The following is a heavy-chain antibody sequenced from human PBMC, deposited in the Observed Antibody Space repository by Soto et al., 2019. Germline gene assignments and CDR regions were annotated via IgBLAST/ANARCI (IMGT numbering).Heavy chain of an antibody. J-gene: IGHJ4*02. CDR2: ISYDGSNT. CDR1: GFTFSSYG. CDR3: AKEGGLSRSYYISSSYYLDY. Sequence: QVQLVESGGGVVQPGRSLRLSCAASGFTFSSYGMHWVRQAPGKGLEWVAIISYDGSNTYYADSVKGRFTLSRDNSKNTVYLQMNSLRAEDTSVDYCAKEGGLSRSYYISSSYYLDYWGQGTLVTVSS. D-gene: IGHD1-26*01. V-gene: IGHV3-30*18.